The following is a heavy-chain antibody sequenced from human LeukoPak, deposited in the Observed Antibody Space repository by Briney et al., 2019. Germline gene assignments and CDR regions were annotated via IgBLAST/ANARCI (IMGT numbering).Heavy chain of an antibody. CDR1: GYTFTGYY. J-gene: IGHJ6*02. CDR3: ARVDYYGSGSWYGMDV. D-gene: IGHD3-10*01. Sequence: ASVKVSCKASGYTFTGYYMHWVRQAPGQGLEWMGWINPNSGGTNYAQKFQGRVTMTGDTSISTAYMELSRLRSDDTAVYYCARVDYYGSGSWYGMDVWGQGTTVTVSS. V-gene: IGHV1-2*02. CDR2: INPNSGGT.